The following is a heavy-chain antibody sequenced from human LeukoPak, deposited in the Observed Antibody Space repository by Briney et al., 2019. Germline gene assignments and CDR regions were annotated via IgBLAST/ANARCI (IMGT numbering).Heavy chain of an antibody. CDR1: GFTFSSYS. Sequence: GGSLRLSCAASGFTFSSYSMSWVRQAPGKGLEWVSSISSSSVYIFYADSVKGRFTISRDNAKNSVYLQLNSLRAEDAAVYYCARVNYYMDVWGKGTTVTVSS. V-gene: IGHV3-21*01. J-gene: IGHJ6*03. CDR3: ARVNYYMDV. CDR2: ISSSSVYI.